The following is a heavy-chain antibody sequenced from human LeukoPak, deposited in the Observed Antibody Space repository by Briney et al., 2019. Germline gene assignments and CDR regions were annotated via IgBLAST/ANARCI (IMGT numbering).Heavy chain of an antibody. D-gene: IGHD3-9*01. CDR3: AKGANFDWSGQDGMDV. CDR1: GFTFSSYS. J-gene: IGHJ6*02. Sequence: GGSLRLSCAASGFTFSSYSMNWVRQAPGKGLEWVSSISSSSSYIYYADSVKGRFTISRDNAKNSLYLQMNSLRAEDTTLYYCAKGANFDWSGQDGMDVWGQGTTVTVSS. V-gene: IGHV3-21*04. CDR2: ISSSSSYI.